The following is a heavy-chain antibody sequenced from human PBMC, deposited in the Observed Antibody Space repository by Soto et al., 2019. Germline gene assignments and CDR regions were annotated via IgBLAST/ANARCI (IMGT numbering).Heavy chain of an antibody. D-gene: IGHD3-22*01. CDR2: IKQDGSEK. CDR3: ARGGYHYYYYGMDV. Sequence: EVQLVESGGGLVQPGGSLRLSCAASGFTFSSYWMSWVRQAPGKGLEWVANIKQDGSEKYYVDSVKGRFTISRDNAKNSLYLQMNSLRAEDTAVYYCARGGYHYYYYGMDVWGQGTTVTVSS. J-gene: IGHJ6*02. V-gene: IGHV3-7*01. CDR1: GFTFSSYW.